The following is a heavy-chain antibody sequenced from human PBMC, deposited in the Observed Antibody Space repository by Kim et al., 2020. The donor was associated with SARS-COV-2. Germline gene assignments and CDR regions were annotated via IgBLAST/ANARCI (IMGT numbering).Heavy chain of an antibody. D-gene: IGHD3-10*01. Sequence: SETLSLTCAVYGGSFSGYYWSWIRQPPGKGLEWIGEINHSGSTNYNPSLKSRVTISVDTSKNQFSLKLSSVTAADTAVYYCARPTMVRGVISGGFDYWGQGTLVTVSS. V-gene: IGHV4-34*01. CDR2: INHSGST. J-gene: IGHJ4*02. CDR3: ARPTMVRGVISGGFDY. CDR1: GGSFSGYY.